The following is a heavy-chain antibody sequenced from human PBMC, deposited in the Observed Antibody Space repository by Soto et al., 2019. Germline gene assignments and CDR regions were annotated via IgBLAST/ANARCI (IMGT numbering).Heavy chain of an antibody. J-gene: IGHJ6*02. CDR2: IIPIFGIT. V-gene: IGHV1-69*08. CDR1: GGTFSRYT. CDR3: AREDRDRETGLVPAAIDGMDV. Sequence: QVQLVQSGAEVKKPGSSVKVSCKASGGTFSRYTMTWVRQAPGHGLEWMGRIIPIFGITTYAQKFQGRVTITADESTSTAYMELSRLRSEDTAVYYCAREDRDRETGLVPAAIDGMDVWGQGTTVTVSS. D-gene: IGHD2-2*01.